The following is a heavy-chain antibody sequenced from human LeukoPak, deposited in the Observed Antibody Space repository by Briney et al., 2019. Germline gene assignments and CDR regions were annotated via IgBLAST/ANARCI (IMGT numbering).Heavy chain of an antibody. Sequence: PSETLSLTCTVSGGSISSSSYYWGWIRQPPGKGLEWIGSIYYSGSTYYNPSLKSRVTISVDTSKNQFSLKLSSVSAADTAVYHCARGTKGRRFLEWLSGHVDFWGQGTLVTVSS. CDR1: GGSISSSSYY. CDR2: IYYSGST. J-gene: IGHJ4*02. V-gene: IGHV4-39*01. D-gene: IGHD3-3*01. CDR3: ARGTKGRRFLEWLSGHVDF.